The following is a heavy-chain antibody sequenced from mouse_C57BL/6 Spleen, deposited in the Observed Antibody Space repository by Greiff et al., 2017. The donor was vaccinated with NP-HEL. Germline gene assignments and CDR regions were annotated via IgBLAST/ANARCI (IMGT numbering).Heavy chain of an antibody. CDR3: ARSSDGYYDWYFDV. CDR1: GYTFTDYY. D-gene: IGHD2-3*01. Sequence: QVQLQQSGAELVRPGASVKLSCKASGYTFTDYYINWVKQRPGQGLEWIARIYPGSGNTYYNEKFKGKATLTAEQSSSTAYMQLSSLTSADSAVYFCARSSDGYYDWYFDVWGTGTTVTVSS. CDR2: IYPGSGNT. V-gene: IGHV1-76*01. J-gene: IGHJ1*03.